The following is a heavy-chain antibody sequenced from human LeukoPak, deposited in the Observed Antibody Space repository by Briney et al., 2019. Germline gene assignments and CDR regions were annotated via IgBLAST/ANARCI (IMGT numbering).Heavy chain of an antibody. CDR2: IGYSGNYI. CDR1: GFTFSSYA. D-gene: IGHD3/OR15-3a*01. J-gene: IGHJ6*03. V-gene: IGHV3-21*01. Sequence: PGGSLRLSCAASGFTFSSYAMAWVRQAPGKGLEWVSSIGYSGNYIYYADSMKGRFTISRDNSKNSLFLQMHSLGVEDTAVYYCARMHLFGRGNYYSYYMDVWGKGTTVTVSS. CDR3: ARMHLFGRGNYYSYYMDV.